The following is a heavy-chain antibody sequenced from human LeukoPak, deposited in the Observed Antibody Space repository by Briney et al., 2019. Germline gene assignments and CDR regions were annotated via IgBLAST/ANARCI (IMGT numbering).Heavy chain of an antibody. CDR3: ASGVRQVSGIDEFDY. CDR2: IDNRSNT. J-gene: IGHJ4*02. CDR1: GFTFIDYD. Sequence: GGSLRLSSAASGFTFIDYDMHWVRHVIGKCREWVSAIDNRSNTHDSESVKGRITISRENAESSLYLQMNRLSAEDTAVYYCASGVRQVSGIDEFDYWGQGTLVTVSS. V-gene: IGHV3-13*01. D-gene: IGHD6-19*01.